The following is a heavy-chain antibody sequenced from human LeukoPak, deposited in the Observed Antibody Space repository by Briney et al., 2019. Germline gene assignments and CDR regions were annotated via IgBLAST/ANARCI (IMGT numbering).Heavy chain of an antibody. Sequence: GASVKVSCKASGYTFTGYYMHWVRQAPGQGLEWMGWINPNSGGTSYAQKFQGRVTMTRDTSISTAYMELSNLRSDDTAVYYFARVGWLDRNDGFIIWGQGTMVTVSS. D-gene: IGHD6-19*01. J-gene: IGHJ3*02. CDR2: INPNSGGT. CDR3: ARVGWLDRNDGFII. V-gene: IGHV1-2*02. CDR1: GYTFTGYY.